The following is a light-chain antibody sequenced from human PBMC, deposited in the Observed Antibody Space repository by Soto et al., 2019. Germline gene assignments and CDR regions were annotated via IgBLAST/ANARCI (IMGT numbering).Light chain of an antibody. J-gene: IGKJ4*01. CDR3: QHSYSIVT. CDR2: AAS. V-gene: IGKV1-39*01. CDR1: QSIGIF. Sequence: DIQITQSPSSLSASVGDKVTITCRASQSIGIFLNWYQQKPGKAPQLLIYAASSLQSGVPSRFSASGSGADFTLTIRSLQPEDFATYYCQHSYSIVTFGGGTKV.